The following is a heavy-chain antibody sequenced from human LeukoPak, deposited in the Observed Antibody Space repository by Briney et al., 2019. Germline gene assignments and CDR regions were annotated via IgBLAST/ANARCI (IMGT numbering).Heavy chain of an antibody. V-gene: IGHV1-2*02. D-gene: IGHD3-10*01. CDR2: INANSGGT. J-gene: IGHJ3*02. Sequence: ASVKVSCKASGYTFTGYYMHWVRQAPGQGLEWMGWINANSGGTNYAQKFRGRVTMTRDTSISTAYMELSRLTSDDTAVYYCARDGSGSPYDAFDIWGQGTMVTVSS. CDR1: GYTFTGYY. CDR3: ARDGSGSPYDAFDI.